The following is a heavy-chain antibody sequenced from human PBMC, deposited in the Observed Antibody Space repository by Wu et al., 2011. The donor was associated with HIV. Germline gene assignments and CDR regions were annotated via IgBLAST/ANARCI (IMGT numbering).Heavy chain of an antibody. D-gene: IGHD6-13*01. CDR3: ARGCSIAAAGTPYYYYYYMDV. Sequence: QVQLVQSGAEVKKPGASVKVSCKASGYTFTSYYMHWVRQAPGQGLEWMGIINPSGGSTTYAQKFQGRVTMTRDTSISTGYMELSRLRSDDTAVYYCARGCSIAAAGTPYYYYYYMDVWGKGTTVTVSS. CDR1: GYTFTSYY. J-gene: IGHJ6*03. CDR2: INPSGGST. V-gene: IGHV1-46*01.